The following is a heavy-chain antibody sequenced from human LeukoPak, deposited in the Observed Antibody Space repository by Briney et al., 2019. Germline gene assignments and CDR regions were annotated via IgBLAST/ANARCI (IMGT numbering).Heavy chain of an antibody. D-gene: IGHD3-3*01. CDR3: ARDSLRFLEWYRQPVFYYYGMDV. J-gene: IGHJ6*02. Sequence: GGSLRLSCAASGFTFSSYSMNWVRQAPGKGLEWVSSISSSSNYIYYADSVKGRFTISRDNAKNSLYLQMNSLRAEDTAVYYCARDSLRFLEWYRQPVFYYYGMDVWGQGTTVTVSS. CDR1: GFTFSSYS. V-gene: IGHV3-21*01. CDR2: ISSSSNYI.